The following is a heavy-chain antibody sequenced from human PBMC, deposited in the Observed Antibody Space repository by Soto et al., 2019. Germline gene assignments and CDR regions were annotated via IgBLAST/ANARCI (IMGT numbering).Heavy chain of an antibody. Sequence: PSETLSLTCTVSGGSISSYYWSWIRQPPGKGLEWIGYIYYSGSTNYNPSLKSRVTISVDTSKNQFSLKLSSVTAADTAVYYCARSMVRGVIHFDYWGQGTLVTVSS. CDR1: GGSISSYY. CDR3: ARSMVRGVIHFDY. V-gene: IGHV4-59*01. J-gene: IGHJ4*02. D-gene: IGHD3-10*01. CDR2: IYYSGST.